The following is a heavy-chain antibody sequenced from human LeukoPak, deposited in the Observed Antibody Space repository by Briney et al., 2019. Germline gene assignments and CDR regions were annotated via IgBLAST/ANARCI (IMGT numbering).Heavy chain of an antibody. D-gene: IGHD7-27*01. V-gene: IGHV3-53*01. CDR3: AKTGGPWD. Sequence: GGSLRLSCAASGFTVSTNYMTWVRQAPGKGLEWVPVIYRDGSTYYADSVKGRFTISRDNSKNTLYLQMNSLRAEDTAVYYCAKTGGPWDWGQGALVTVSS. CDR2: IYRDGST. J-gene: IGHJ4*02. CDR1: GFTVSTNY.